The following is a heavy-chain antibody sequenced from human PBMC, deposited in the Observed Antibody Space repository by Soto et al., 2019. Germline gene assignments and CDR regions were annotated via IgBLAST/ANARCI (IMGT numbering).Heavy chain of an antibody. CDR3: AKDLDYGMDV. J-gene: IGHJ6*02. CDR2: ISYDGSNK. Sequence: QVQLVESGGGVVQPGRSLRLSCAASGFTFSSYGMHWVRQAPGKGLEWVAVISYDGSNKYYADSVKGRLTISRDNSKNTLYLQMNSLRAEDTAVYYCAKDLDYGMDVWGQGTTVTVSS. CDR1: GFTFSSYG. V-gene: IGHV3-30*18.